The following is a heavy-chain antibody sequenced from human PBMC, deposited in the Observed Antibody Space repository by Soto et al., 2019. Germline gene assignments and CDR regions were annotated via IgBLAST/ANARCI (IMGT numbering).Heavy chain of an antibody. CDR2: TYYRSKWFN. CDR3: ARLIGNSWLDS. D-gene: IGHD2-8*01. V-gene: IGHV6-1*01. CDR1: GDNISTNSAT. Sequence: SQTLSLTCAISGDNISTNSATWDWIRQSPSRGLEWLGRTYYRSKWFNDYSVSVKGRISINPDTSNHQFSLQLNPVTPADTAVYYRARLIGNSWLDSWGQGTLVTVSS. J-gene: IGHJ5*01.